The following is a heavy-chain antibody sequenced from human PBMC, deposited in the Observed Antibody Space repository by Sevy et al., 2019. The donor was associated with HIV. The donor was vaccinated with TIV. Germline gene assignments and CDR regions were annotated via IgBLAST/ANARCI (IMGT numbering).Heavy chain of an antibody. D-gene: IGHD2-8*01. Sequence: GGSLRPSCAVSGFTINSYAVNCVRQAPGKGLGWVAGISYDGSHEYYADSVKGRFTISRDSSKNTLYLQMNSLRPEDTAVYNCARDFGYCLNRVRHASGMDVWGPGTKVTVSS. CDR3: ARDFGYCLNRVRHASGMDV. CDR2: ISYDGSHE. J-gene: IGHJ6*02. CDR1: GFTINSYA. V-gene: IGHV3-30-3*01.